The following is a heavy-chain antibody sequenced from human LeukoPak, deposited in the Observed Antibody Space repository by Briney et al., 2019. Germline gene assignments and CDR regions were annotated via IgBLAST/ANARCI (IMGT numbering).Heavy chain of an antibody. CDR1: GFTFSNYW. V-gene: IGHV3-7*01. Sequence: GGSLRLSCATSGFTFSNYWMNWVRQAPGKGLEWVASIKYDGTEKYYVDSVKGRFTISRDNAKNSLSLQMSSLRAEDTAVYYCARVMTSGYYTFDYWGQGTLVTVSS. D-gene: IGHD3-22*01. CDR3: ARVMTSGYYTFDY. J-gene: IGHJ4*02. CDR2: IKYDGTEK.